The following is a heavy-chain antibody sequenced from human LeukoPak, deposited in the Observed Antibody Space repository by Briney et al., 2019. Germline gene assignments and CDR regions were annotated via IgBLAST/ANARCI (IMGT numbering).Heavy chain of an antibody. V-gene: IGHV4-59*08. CDR3: ARTSSGRYFDWLFLFDY. J-gene: IGHJ4*02. CDR2: IYYSGST. D-gene: IGHD3-9*01. Sequence: SETLSLTCTVSGGSISSYYWSWIRQPPGKGLEWIGYIYYSGSTNYNPSLKSRVTISVDTSKNQFSLKLSSVTAADTAVYYCARTSSGRYFDWLFLFDYWGQGTLVTVSS. CDR1: GGSISSYY.